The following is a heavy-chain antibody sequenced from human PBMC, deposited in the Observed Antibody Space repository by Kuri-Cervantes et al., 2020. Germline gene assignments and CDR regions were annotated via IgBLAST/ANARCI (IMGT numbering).Heavy chain of an antibody. CDR2: INPSGGST. CDR3: ARGKGYNWNDAALDI. D-gene: IGHD1-1*01. V-gene: IGHV1-46*01. CDR1: GYTFITYY. J-gene: IGHJ3*02. Sequence: ASVKVSCKASGYTFITYYIHWVRQAPGRGLEWMGIINPSGGSTSYAQKFQDRVTMTRDTSTTTVYMELSSLRSEDTAVYYCARGKGYNWNDAALDIWGQGTMVTVSS.